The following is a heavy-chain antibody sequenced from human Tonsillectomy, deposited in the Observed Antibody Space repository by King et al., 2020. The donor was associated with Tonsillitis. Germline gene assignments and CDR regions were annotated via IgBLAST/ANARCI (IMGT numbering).Heavy chain of an antibody. J-gene: IGHJ5*02. CDR2: ISAYNGNT. Sequence: VQLVQSGAEVKKPGASVKVSCKASGYTFTNYGISWVRQAPGQGLEWMGWISAYNGNTKYAQKFQGRVTMTTDTSTSTAYMELRSLRSDDTAVYFCASWDYGSVLYNWFDPWGQGTLVTVSS. V-gene: IGHV1-18*01. CDR3: ASWDYGSVLYNWFDP. D-gene: IGHD3-10*01. CDR1: GYTFTNYG.